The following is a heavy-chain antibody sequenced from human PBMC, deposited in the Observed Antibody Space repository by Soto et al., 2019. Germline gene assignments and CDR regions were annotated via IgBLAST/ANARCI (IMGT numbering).Heavy chain of an antibody. CDR1: GFTFTSSA. J-gene: IGHJ4*02. V-gene: IGHV1-58*01. CDR2: IVVGSGNT. Sequence: ASVKVSCKASGFTFTSSAVQWVRQARGQRLEWIGWIVVGSGNTNYAQKFQERVTITRDMSTSTAYMELSSLRSEDTAVYYCAAAEGGPMAGAYWGQGTLVTVSS. CDR3: AAAEGGPMAGAY. D-gene: IGHD6-19*01.